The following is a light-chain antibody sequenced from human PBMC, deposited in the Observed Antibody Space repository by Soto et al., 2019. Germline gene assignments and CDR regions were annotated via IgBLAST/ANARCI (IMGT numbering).Light chain of an antibody. V-gene: IGKV1-5*03. CDR3: QQYNSYSGT. CDR1: QSISSW. J-gene: IGKJ2*01. Sequence: DIQMTQSPSTLSASVGDRVTITCRASQSISSWLAWYQQKPGKAPKLLIYKASSLESGVPSRFSGSGSGTEFPLTISSLQPDDFATYYCQQYNSYSGTFGQGTKLEIK. CDR2: KAS.